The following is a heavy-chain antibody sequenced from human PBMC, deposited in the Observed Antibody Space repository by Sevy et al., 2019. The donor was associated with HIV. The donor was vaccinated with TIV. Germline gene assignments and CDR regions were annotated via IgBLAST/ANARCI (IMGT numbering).Heavy chain of an antibody. CDR2: INPNSGGI. Sequence: ASVKVSCKASGYTFTGYYMHWVRQAPGQGLEWMGWINPNSGGINYAQKFQGRVTMTRDTSISTAYMELSRLRSDDTAVYYCAREDIVVVPAAKRRGNWFDPWGQGTLVTVSS. CDR1: GYTFTGYY. J-gene: IGHJ5*02. D-gene: IGHD2-2*01. CDR3: AREDIVVVPAAKRRGNWFDP. V-gene: IGHV1-2*02.